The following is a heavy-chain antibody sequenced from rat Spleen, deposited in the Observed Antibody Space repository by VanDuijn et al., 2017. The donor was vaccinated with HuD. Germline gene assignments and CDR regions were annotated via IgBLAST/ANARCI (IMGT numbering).Heavy chain of an antibody. CDR1: GFTFNKYW. J-gene: IGHJ2*01. D-gene: IGHD1-9*01. CDR3: TRALFPYGYNSYYFDY. V-gene: IGHV5-31*01. Sequence: EVQLVESGGGLVQPGRSLKLSCVASGFTFNKYWMTWIRQAPGKGLEWVASITNTDGSTYYPDSVKGRFTISRDNAKNALYLQMNNLRSEDTAIYYCTRALFPYGYNSYYFDYWGQGVMVTVSS. CDR2: ITNTDGST.